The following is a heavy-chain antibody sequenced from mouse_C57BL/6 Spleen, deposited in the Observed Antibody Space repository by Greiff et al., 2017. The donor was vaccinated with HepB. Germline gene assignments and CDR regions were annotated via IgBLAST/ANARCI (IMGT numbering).Heavy chain of an antibody. Sequence: VQLQQSGAELVKPGASVKLSCTASGFNIKDYYMHWVKQRTEQGLEWIGRIDPEDGETKYAPKFQGKATITADTSSNTAYLQLSSQTSEDTAVYYCAEWGDDYYGYWGQGTTLTVSS. CDR3: AEWGDDYYGY. D-gene: IGHD1-1*01. CDR2: IDPEDGET. V-gene: IGHV14-2*01. J-gene: IGHJ2*01. CDR1: GFNIKDYY.